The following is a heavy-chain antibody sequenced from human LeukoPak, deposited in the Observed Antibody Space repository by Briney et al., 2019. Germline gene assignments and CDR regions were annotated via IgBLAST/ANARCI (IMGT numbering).Heavy chain of an antibody. CDR3: VREAAATLFDY. D-gene: IGHD1-26*01. Sequence: PGGSLRLSCAASGFTSSSYTMNWVRQAPGKGLEWVAAISSSSRDIFYADSVKGRFSISRDNTQNSLSLQMSSLKAEDTAVYYCVREAAATLFDYWGQGTLVTVSS. CDR2: ISSSSRDI. CDR1: GFTSSSYT. J-gene: IGHJ4*02. V-gene: IGHV3-21*01.